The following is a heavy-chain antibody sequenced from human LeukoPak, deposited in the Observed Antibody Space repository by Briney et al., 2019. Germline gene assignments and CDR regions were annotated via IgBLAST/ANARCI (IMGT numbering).Heavy chain of an antibody. D-gene: IGHD1-26*01. CDR3: ARGSGSYFDYYYMDV. J-gene: IGHJ6*03. Sequence: ASVKVSCKASGYTFTGYYMHWVRQAPGQRLEWMGWINAGNGNTKYSQEFQGRVTITRDTSASTAYMELSSLRSEDMAVYYCARGSGSYFDYYYMDVWGKGTTVTVSS. CDR1: GYTFTGYY. CDR2: INAGNGNT. V-gene: IGHV1-3*03.